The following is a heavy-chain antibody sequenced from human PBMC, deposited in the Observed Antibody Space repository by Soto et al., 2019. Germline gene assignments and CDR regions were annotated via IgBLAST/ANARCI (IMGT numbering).Heavy chain of an antibody. V-gene: IGHV1-18*04. CDR1: GYTFTSYG. Sequence: ASVKVSCKASGYTFTSYGISWVRQAPGQGLEWMGWISAYNGNTNYAQKLQGRVTMTTDTSTSTAYMELKSLRSDDTAVYYCARDRGGVPYYYYYGMDVWGQGTTVTVSS. D-gene: IGHD3-10*01. J-gene: IGHJ6*02. CDR3: ARDRGGVPYYYYYGMDV. CDR2: ISAYNGNT.